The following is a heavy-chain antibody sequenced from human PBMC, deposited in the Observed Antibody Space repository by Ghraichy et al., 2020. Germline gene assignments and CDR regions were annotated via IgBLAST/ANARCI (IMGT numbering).Heavy chain of an antibody. CDR1: GGSFSGYY. CDR3: ARADYSGHAY. J-gene: IGHJ4*02. Sequence: SETLSLTCAVYGGSFSGYYWSWIRQPPGKGLEWIGEINHSGSTNYNPSLKSRVTISVDTSKNQFSLKLSSVTAADTAVYYCARADYSGHAYWGQGTLVTVS. D-gene: IGHD5-12*01. V-gene: IGHV4-34*01. CDR2: INHSGST.